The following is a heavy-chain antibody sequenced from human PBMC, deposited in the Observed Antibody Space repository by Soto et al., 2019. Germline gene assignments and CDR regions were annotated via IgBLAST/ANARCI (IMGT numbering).Heavy chain of an antibody. J-gene: IGHJ4*02. CDR2: IYFNGNT. V-gene: IGHV4-59*01. Sequence: PSETLSLTCTVSAASFSKYYWTWIRQPPGKGLEWIGYIYFNGNTKYNPSLEGRLTISIDTSKKEFSLKLTSVTAADAAVYYCASVTFGGIVLAHWGQGTLVTVSP. D-gene: IGHD3-16*01. CDR3: ASVTFGGIVLAH. CDR1: AASFSKYY.